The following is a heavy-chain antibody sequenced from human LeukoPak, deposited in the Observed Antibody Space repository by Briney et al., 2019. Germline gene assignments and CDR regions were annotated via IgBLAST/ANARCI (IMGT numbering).Heavy chain of an antibody. CDR1: GFTFSSYA. Sequence: GRSLRLSCAASGFTFSSYAMHWVRRAPGKGLEWVAVISYDGSNKYYADSVKGRFTISRDNSKNTLYLQMNSLRAEDTAVYYCAREVYSGYHFDYWGQGTLVTVSS. D-gene: IGHD5-12*01. J-gene: IGHJ4*02. CDR3: AREVYSGYHFDY. V-gene: IGHV3-30*04. CDR2: ISYDGSNK.